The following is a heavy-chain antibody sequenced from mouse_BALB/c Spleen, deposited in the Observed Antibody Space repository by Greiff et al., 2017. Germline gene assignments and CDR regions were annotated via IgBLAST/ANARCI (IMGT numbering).Heavy chain of an antibody. D-gene: IGHD1-2*01. J-gene: IGHJ3*01. CDR2: IDPETGGT. CDR3: TRWDITTAKGGFAY. V-gene: IGHV1-15*01. CDR1: GYTFTDYE. Sequence: QVQLKQSGAELVRPGASVTLSCKASGYTFTDYEMHWVKQTPVHGLEWIGAIDPETGGTAYNQKFKGKATLTADKSSSTAYMELRSLTSEDSAVYYCTRWDITTAKGGFAYWGQGTLVTVSA.